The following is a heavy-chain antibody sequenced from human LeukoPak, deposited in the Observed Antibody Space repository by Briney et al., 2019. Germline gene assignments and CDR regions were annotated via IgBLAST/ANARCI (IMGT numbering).Heavy chain of an antibody. CDR3: ARGPYCSGGSCYFYFDY. Sequence: GGSLRLSCAASRFTFSSYNMNWVRQAPGKGLEWVSSISSSSSYIYYADSVKGRFTISRDNAKNSLYLQMNSLRAEDTAVYYCARGPYCSGGSCYFYFDYWGQGTLVTVSS. J-gene: IGHJ4*02. CDR2: ISSSSSYI. V-gene: IGHV3-21*01. CDR1: RFTFSSYN. D-gene: IGHD2-15*01.